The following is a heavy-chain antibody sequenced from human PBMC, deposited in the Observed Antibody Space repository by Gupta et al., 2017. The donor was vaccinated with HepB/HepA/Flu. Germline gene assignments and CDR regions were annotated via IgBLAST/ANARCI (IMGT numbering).Heavy chain of an antibody. Sequence: EVQLVESGGGLVQPGGSLRLSCAASGFPFSNYDMHWVRHSTGKGLEGVSSIGTAGDTYYPGSVKGRFTISRDDAKNSLYLQMNSLRAGDTAMYYCARVRYYYHSTGFTSYYFDYWGQGTLVTVSS. CDR2: IGTAGDT. CDR1: GFPFSNYD. V-gene: IGHV3-13*01. J-gene: IGHJ4*02. D-gene: IGHD3-22*01. CDR3: ARVRYYYHSTGFTSYYFDY.